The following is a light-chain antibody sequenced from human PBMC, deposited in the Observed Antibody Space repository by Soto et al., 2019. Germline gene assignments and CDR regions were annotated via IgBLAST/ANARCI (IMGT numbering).Light chain of an antibody. V-gene: IGKV3-11*01. CDR2: DAF. CDR1: QTVHSY. Sequence: EIVLTQSPATLSLSPGESATLSCRASQTVHSYLAWYQQKPGQAPRLLIYDAFNRAPGIPARFSGSGSGTDFTLTISSLEPEDFTVYYCQKRSNWPINCGQGKRLEI. CDR3: QKRSNWPIN. J-gene: IGKJ5*01.